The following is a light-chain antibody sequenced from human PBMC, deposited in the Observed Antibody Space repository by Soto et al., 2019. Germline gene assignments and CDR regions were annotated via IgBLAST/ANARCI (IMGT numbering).Light chain of an antibody. CDR1: QTVSSSS. CDR2: WAS. V-gene: IGKV4-1*01. Sequence: PQYPGTLSLSPGARATLSCRASQTVSSSSLAWYQQKPGQPPKLLIYWASTRESGVPDRFSGSGSGTDFTLTISSLQAEDVAVYYCQQDYSTPLSFGPGTKVDI. CDR3: QQDYSTPLS. J-gene: IGKJ3*01.